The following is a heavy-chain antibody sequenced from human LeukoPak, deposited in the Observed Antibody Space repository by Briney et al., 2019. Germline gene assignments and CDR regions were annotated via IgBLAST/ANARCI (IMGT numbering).Heavy chain of an antibody. V-gene: IGHV3-7*01. J-gene: IGHJ3*02. CDR1: GFTFSRYW. D-gene: IGHD3-10*01. CDR3: ARVRGDAFDI. Sequence: GGSLRLSCATSGFTFSRYWMSWVRQTPGKGLEWVASIKEDGSERYYVDFVKGRFTISRDSAKNSLSLQMNSLRAEDTALYYCARVRGDAFDIWGQGTMVTVSS. CDR2: IKEDGSER.